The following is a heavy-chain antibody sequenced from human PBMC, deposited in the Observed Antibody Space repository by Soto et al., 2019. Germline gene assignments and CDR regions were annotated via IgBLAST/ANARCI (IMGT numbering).Heavy chain of an antibody. CDR1: GGSFIGYY. CDR3: ARHSGLRFRNWFXP. D-gene: IGHD3-3*01. Sequence: SETLXLTCAVYGGSFIGYYWSWIRQPPGKGLEWIGEINHSGSTNYNPSLKSRVTISVDTSKNQFSLKLSSVTAADTAVYYCARHSGLRFRNWFXPWGQGTLVXVSS. CDR2: INHSGST. V-gene: IGHV4-34*01. J-gene: IGHJ5*02.